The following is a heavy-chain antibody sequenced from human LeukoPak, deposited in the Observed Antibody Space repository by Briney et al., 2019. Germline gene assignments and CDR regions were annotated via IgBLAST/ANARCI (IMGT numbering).Heavy chain of an antibody. Sequence: PGGSLRLSCAASGFTFSRYTMSWVRQAPGKGLEGVSSISGSSRHKYYADSVKGRFTISRDNAKNSLYLQMNSLRAEDTAVYYCARTANFAAGYYIDYWGQGTLVTVSS. CDR1: GFTFSRYT. V-gene: IGHV3-21*01. CDR3: ARTANFAAGYYIDY. J-gene: IGHJ4*02. D-gene: IGHD6-13*01. CDR2: ISGSSRHK.